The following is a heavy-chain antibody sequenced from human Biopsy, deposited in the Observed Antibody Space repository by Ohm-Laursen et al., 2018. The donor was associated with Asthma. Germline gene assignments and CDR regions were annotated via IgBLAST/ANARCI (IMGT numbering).Heavy chain of an antibody. CDR1: GYTFINYA. D-gene: IGHD3-9*01. V-gene: IGHV1-3*01. CDR3: ARTYYDFLTGQVNDALAM. Sequence: VASVKVSCNASGYTFINYAIHWVRQAPGQRFEWMGWINAGNGNTKYSEKFQGRVTITRDTSASTAYMDLSSLRSEDTAVYYCARTYYDFLTGQVNDALAMWGQGTVVTVSS. CDR2: INAGNGNT. J-gene: IGHJ3*02.